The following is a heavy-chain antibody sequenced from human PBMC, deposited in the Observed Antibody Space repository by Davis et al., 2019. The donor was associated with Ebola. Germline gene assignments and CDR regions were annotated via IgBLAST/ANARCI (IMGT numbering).Heavy chain of an antibody. CDR3: ARVRIAAAGTWGWFDP. D-gene: IGHD6-13*01. V-gene: IGHV1-8*01. Sequence: ASVKVSCKASGYTFTSYDINWVRQATGQGLEWMGWMNPNSGNTGYAQKFQGRVSMTRNTSISTAYMELSSLRSEDTAVYYCARVRIAAAGTWGWFDPWGQGTLVTVSS. CDR2: MNPNSGNT. CDR1: GYTFTSYD. J-gene: IGHJ5*02.